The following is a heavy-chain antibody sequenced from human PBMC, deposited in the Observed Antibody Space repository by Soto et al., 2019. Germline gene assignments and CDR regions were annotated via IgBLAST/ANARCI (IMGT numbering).Heavy chain of an antibody. J-gene: IGHJ6*02. V-gene: IGHV3-21*01. CDR3: ARAPSGYDFWSGYYDYYGMDV. Sequence: XGSLRLSCAAAGVTFSSYSMNWVRQAPGKGLDWVSSISSSSSYIYYADSVKGRFTISRDNAKNSLYLQMNSLRAEDTAVYYCARAPSGYDFWSGYYDYYGMDVWGQGTTVTVSS. CDR1: GVTFSSYS. CDR2: ISSSSSYI. D-gene: IGHD3-3*01.